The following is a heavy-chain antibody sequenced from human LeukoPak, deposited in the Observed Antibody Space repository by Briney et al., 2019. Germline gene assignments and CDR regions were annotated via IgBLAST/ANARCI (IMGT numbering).Heavy chain of an antibody. V-gene: IGHV3-30*02. Sequence: GGSLRLSCAACGFTFSSYGMHWVRQAPGKGLEWVAFIRYDGSNKYYADSVKGRFTISRDNSKNTLYLQMNSLRAEDTAVYYCAKEGAQYDILTGYTYYFDYWGQGTLVTVSS. CDR2: IRYDGSNK. CDR3: AKEGAQYDILTGYTYYFDY. CDR1: GFTFSSYG. D-gene: IGHD3-9*01. J-gene: IGHJ4*02.